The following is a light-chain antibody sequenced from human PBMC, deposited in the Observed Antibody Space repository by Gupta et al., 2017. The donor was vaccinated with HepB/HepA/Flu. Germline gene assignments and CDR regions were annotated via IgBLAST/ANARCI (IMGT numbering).Light chain of an antibody. Sequence: DIQMTQSPSSLSASVGERVTITCRASHSISNYLNWYQQKAEKAPKLLIYAASSLQSGVPSRFSDSGSGTXFTLTIXRLLPEDFATYYCQECARVPWKFGXGTKVEI. CDR1: HSISNY. J-gene: IGKJ1*01. V-gene: IGKV1-39*01. CDR3: QECARVPWK. CDR2: AAS.